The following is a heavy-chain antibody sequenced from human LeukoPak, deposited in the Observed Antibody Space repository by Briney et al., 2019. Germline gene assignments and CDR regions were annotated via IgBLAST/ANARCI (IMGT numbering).Heavy chain of an antibody. V-gene: IGHV3-11*04. CDR3: ARRERYCSSTSCYRLNDAFDI. CDR1: GFTFSDYY. CDR2: ISSSGSTI. D-gene: IGHD2-2*01. J-gene: IGHJ3*02. Sequence: GGSLRLSCAASGFTFSDYYMSWIRQAPGKGLEWVSYISSSGSTIYYADSVKGRFTISRDNAKNSLYLQMNSLRAEDTAVYYCARRERYCSSTSCYRLNDAFDIWGQGTMVTVSS.